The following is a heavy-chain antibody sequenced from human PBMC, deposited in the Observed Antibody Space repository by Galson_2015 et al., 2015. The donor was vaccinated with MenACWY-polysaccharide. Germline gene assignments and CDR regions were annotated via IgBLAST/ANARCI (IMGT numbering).Heavy chain of an antibody. CDR1: GDTLTDLS. CDR3: ATGSGDDYVWGSYRRPGFDI. D-gene: IGHD3-16*02. V-gene: IGHV1-24*01. J-gene: IGHJ3*02. Sequence: SVKVSCKVSGDTLTDLSMHWVRQAPGKGLEWMGGLDPEDGETIYAQRFQGRVTMTEDTSRDTAYMELSSLRSEDTAVYYCATGSGDDYVWGSYRRPGFDIWGQGTMVTVSS. CDR2: LDPEDGET.